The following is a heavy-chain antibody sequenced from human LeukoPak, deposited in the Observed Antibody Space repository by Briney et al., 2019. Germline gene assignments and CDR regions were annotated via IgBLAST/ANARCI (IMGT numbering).Heavy chain of an antibody. J-gene: IGHJ4*02. CDR1: GYTFTSYD. D-gene: IGHD1-1*01. CDR3: ARNRRTESSLDGY. CDR2: MNPNSGDT. Sequence: ASVKVSCKASGYTFTSYDINWVRQAPGQGLEWMGWMNPNSGDTGFAQKFQGRLTITRNTSITTAYMELSSLRSEDTAVYYCARNRRTESSLDGYWGQGTLVTVSS. V-gene: IGHV1-8*03.